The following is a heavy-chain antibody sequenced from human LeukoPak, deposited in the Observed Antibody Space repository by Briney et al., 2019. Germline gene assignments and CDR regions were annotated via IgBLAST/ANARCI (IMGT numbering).Heavy chain of an antibody. V-gene: IGHV1-18*01. D-gene: IGHD2-2*01. CDR2: ISAYNGNT. J-gene: IGHJ4*02. Sequence: VASVKVSCKASGYAFTNYGISWVRQASGQGLEWMGWISAYNGNTIYAQKVQGRVTMTTDTSTSTAYMELRSLRSDDTAVYYCARVPSFQPLDYWGQGTLVTVSS. CDR1: GYAFTNYG. CDR3: ARVPSFQPLDY.